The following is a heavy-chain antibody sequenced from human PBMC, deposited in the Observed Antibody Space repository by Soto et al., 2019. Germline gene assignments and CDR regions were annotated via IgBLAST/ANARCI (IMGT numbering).Heavy chain of an antibody. V-gene: IGHV4-34*01. D-gene: IGHD3-3*01. Sequence: SETLSLTCAVYGGSFSGYYWSWIRQPPGKGLEWIGEINHSGSTNYNPSLKSRVTISVDTSKNQFSLKLSSVTAADTAVYYCARGPPRGFLEWLLSGPHAVWGQGTTVTVSS. CDR3: ARGPPRGFLEWLLSGPHAV. CDR2: INHSGST. J-gene: IGHJ6*02. CDR1: GGSFSGYY.